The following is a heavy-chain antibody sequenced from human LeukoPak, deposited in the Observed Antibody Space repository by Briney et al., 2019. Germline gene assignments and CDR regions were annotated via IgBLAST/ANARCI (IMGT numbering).Heavy chain of an antibody. CDR2: INPSGGST. D-gene: IGHD6-19*01. J-gene: IGHJ4*02. CDR3: ARDGVAGVYYFDY. V-gene: IGHV1-46*01. Sequence: ASVKVSCKTSGYTFTGYHMHWVRQAPGQGLEWMGIINPSGGSTNYAQKFQGRVTMTRDMSTSTVYMELSSLRSEDTAVYYCARDGVAGVYYFDYWGQGTLVTVSS. CDR1: GYTFTGYH.